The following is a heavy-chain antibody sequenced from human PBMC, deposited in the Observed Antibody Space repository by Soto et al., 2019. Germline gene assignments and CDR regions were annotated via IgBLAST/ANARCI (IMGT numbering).Heavy chain of an antibody. CDR1: GYIITTHG. Sequence: QVQLVQSGAEVKKPGASGKVSCKPSGYIITTHGISWVRQAPGQGLEWMGWISVCNGNTNYAQKFQGRVTMTTHTDTTTAYMVLRSLRSDATAVYYCTRTENYSDRSGYLNWLEPWGQGTLVTVSS. CDR3: TRTENYSDRSGYLNWLEP. D-gene: IGHD3-22*01. J-gene: IGHJ5*02. V-gene: IGHV1-18*04. CDR2: ISVCNGNT.